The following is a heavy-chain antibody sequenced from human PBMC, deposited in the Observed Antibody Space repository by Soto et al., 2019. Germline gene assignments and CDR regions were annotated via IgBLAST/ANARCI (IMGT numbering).Heavy chain of an antibody. J-gene: IGHJ6*03. CDR1: GFSLSNYG. CDR3: AREAYGRYYMGV. CDR2: INRDGSST. V-gene: IGHV3-74*01. Sequence: GCSLRLCCAACGFSLSNYGMHWVCEAPGEGLVWVSRINRDGSSTYYADSVKGRFTTSRDNAKNTVYLQVNSLRGEDTAVYYCAREAYGRYYMGVWGKGTTVTVSS. D-gene: IGHD3-16*01.